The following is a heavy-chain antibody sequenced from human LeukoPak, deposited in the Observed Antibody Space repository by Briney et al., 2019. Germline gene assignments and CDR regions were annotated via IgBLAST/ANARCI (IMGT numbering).Heavy chain of an antibody. V-gene: IGHV3-7*05. CDR1: GFTFSSYG. CDR3: VRDWFTGTTVGRAMDV. J-gene: IGHJ6*02. D-gene: IGHD1-7*01. CDR2: IKGDGSEK. Sequence: GGSLRLSCAASGFTFSSYGMHWVRQAPGKGLEWVANIKGDGSEKDYVDSVKGRFTISRDNAKKSVYLEMNGLRDEDTAVYYCVRDWFTGTTVGRAMDVWGQGTTVTVSS.